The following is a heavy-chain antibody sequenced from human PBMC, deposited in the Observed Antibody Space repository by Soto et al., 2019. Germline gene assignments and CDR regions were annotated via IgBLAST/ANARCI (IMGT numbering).Heavy chain of an antibody. J-gene: IGHJ3*02. CDR1: GSTFSSYD. V-gene: IGHV3-30-3*01. CDR3: VRGPSHGAFDI. CDR2: ISPDGNNA. Sequence: GSLRLSCAASGSTFSSYDIHWVRQAPGKGLEWVAHISPDGNNAYYADSVKGRFTISRDNARNTVYLQVSSLRPEDTAVYHCVRGPSHGAFDIWGQGTLVTVSS.